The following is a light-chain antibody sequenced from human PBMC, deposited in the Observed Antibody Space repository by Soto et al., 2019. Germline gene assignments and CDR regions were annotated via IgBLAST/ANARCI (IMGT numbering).Light chain of an antibody. Sequence: EIVMTQAPATLAASPGERVTLSCRASQTVSTNLAWYQQKRGQAPRLLIYGASTRATDFPARFSGSGSGTEFTLTISSLQSEDFGVYYCQQYYYRPPYTFGQGTNLEIK. CDR3: QQYYYRPPYT. CDR1: QTVSTN. CDR2: GAS. J-gene: IGKJ2*01. V-gene: IGKV3-15*01.